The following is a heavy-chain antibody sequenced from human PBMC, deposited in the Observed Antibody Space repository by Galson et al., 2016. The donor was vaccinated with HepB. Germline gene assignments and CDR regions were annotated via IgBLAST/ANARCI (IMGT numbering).Heavy chain of an antibody. CDR2: ISHKGTYT. D-gene: IGHD3/OR15-3a*01. J-gene: IGHJ5*02. CDR1: GFTLSSCA. CDR3: AKLNVDYLDP. Sequence: SLRLSCAVSGFTLSSCATSWVRQAPGKGLEWVSSISHKGTYTYYADSVRGRFTVSRDNTKNSVFLHIDSLRPEDTAVYFCAKLNVDYLDPWGQGTQVIVSS. V-gene: IGHV3-21*01.